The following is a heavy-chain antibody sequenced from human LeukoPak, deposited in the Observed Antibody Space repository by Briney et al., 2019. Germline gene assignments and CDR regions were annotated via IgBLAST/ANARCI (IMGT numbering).Heavy chain of an antibody. D-gene: IGHD5-24*01. Sequence: GGSLRLSCAASGFIFRNYALSWVRQAPGEGLEWVSGISGSDDSRYYADSVKGRFTISRDNSKNTLYLQMNSLRVDDTAIYYWAKEGGRWQRCGGEFDRWGQGTLVTVSS. J-gene: IGHJ4*02. CDR2: ISGSDDSR. CDR3: AKEGGRWQRCGGEFDR. V-gene: IGHV3-23*01. CDR1: GFIFRNYA.